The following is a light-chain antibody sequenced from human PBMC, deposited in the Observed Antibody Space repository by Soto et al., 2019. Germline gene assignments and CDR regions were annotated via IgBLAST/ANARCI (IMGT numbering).Light chain of an antibody. CDR3: QQYGSSQIA. V-gene: IGKV3-20*01. J-gene: IGKJ5*01. CDR2: GAS. Sequence: ELVLPQSPGTLSLSPGEGATLSCRASKSVSSSYVAWYQQRPGQAPRLLIYGASSRATGIPDRFSGSGSGTDFTLTISRLEPEDFAVYYCQQYGSSQIAFGQGTRLEIK. CDR1: KSVSSSY.